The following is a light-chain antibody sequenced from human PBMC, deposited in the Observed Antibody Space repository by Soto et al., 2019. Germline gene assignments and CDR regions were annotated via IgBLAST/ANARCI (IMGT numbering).Light chain of an antibody. CDR3: QQYNNWPPVT. Sequence: EIVLTQSPATLSLSPGERATLSFRASQSVSSYLAWYQQKPGQAPRLLIYDASNRATGIPARFSGSGSGTDFTLTISSLEPEDFAVYYCQQYNNWPPVTFGQGTRLEIK. CDR1: QSVSSY. V-gene: IGKV3-11*01. CDR2: DAS. J-gene: IGKJ5*01.